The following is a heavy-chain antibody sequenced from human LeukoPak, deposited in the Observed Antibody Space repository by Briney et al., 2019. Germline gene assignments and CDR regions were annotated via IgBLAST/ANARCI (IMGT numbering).Heavy chain of an antibody. V-gene: IGHV4-39*01. CDR2: IYYSGST. CDR3: ARGVGAVYWYFDL. J-gene: IGHJ2*01. CDR1: GGSISTSSYY. Sequence: SETLSLTCTVSGGSISTSSYYWGWIRQPPGKGLEWIGSIYYSGSTYYNPPLKSRVTISVDTSKNQFSLKLSSVTAADTAVYYCARGVGAVYWYFDLWGRGALVTVSS. D-gene: IGHD1-26*01.